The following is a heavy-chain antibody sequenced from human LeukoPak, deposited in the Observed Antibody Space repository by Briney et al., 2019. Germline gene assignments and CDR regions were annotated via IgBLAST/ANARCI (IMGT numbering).Heavy chain of an antibody. CDR1: GGSISSYY. J-gene: IGHJ6*02. CDR3: AREAIGWFGDPLRVDV. Sequence: SETLSLTCTVSGGSISSYYWSWIRQPPGKGLEWIGYIYYSGSTNYNPSLKSRVTISVDTSKNQFSLKLSSVTAADTAVYYCAREAIGWFGDPLRVDVWGQGTTVTVSS. V-gene: IGHV4-59*01. D-gene: IGHD3-10*01. CDR2: IYYSGST.